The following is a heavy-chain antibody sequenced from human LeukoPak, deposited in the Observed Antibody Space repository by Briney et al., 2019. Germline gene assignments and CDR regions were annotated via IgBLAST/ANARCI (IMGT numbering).Heavy chain of an antibody. D-gene: IGHD5-12*01. V-gene: IGHV3-21*01. Sequence: PGGSLRLSCAASGFTFSSYSMNWVRQAPGKGLEWVSSISSSSGYIYYADSVKGRFTISRDNAKNSLYLQMNSLRAEDTAVYYCARGDIVATTWFDYWGQGILVTVSS. CDR1: GFTFSSYS. J-gene: IGHJ4*02. CDR3: ARGDIVATTWFDY. CDR2: ISSSSGYI.